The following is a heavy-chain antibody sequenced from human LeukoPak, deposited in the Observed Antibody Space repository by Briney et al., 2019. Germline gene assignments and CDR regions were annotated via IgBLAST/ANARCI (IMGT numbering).Heavy chain of an antibody. V-gene: IGHV1-18*01. CDR3: ARRYGSGSYDY. J-gene: IGHJ4*02. D-gene: IGHD3-10*01. CDR1: GHSFTKFG. Sequence: ASVKVSCKASGHSFTKFGISWVRQAPGQGLEWMGWISAYNGNTNYAQKLQGRVTMTTDTSTSTAYMELRSLRSDDTAVYYCARRYGSGSYDYWGQGTLVTVSS. CDR2: ISAYNGNT.